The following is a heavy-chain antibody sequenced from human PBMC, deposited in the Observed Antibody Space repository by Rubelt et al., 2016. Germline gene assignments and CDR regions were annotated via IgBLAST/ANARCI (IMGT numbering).Heavy chain of an antibody. CDR3: ATFHPGRDACDI. CDR2: ISGDGGST. D-gene: IGHD3-16*01. CDR1: GFTFDDYA. V-gene: IGHV3-43*02. Sequence: VQLVESGGGVVQPGGSLRLSCAASGFTFDDYAMHWVRQAPGKGLEWVSLISGDGGSTYYADSVKGRFTSSRDNSKNSLYLQMNSLRTEDTALYYWATFHPGRDACDIWGQGTMVTVTS. J-gene: IGHJ3*02.